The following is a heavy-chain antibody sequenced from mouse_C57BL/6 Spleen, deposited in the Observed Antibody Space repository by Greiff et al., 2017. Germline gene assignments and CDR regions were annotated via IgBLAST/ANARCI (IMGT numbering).Heavy chain of an antibody. D-gene: IGHD2-4*01. CDR1: GYTFTSYW. V-gene: IGHV1-64*01. Sequence: VQLQQPGAELVKPGASVKLSCRASGYTFTSYWMHWVKQRPGQGLEWIGMIHPDSGSTNYNEKFKSKATLTIDKSSSTAYMQLSSLTSEDSAVYYCSRGAYDYDSDCFAYWGQGTLVTVSA. J-gene: IGHJ3*01. CDR3: SRGAYDYDSDCFAY. CDR2: IHPDSGST.